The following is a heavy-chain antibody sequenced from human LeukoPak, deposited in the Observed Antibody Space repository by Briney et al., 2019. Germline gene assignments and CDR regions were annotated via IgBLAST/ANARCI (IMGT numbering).Heavy chain of an antibody. D-gene: IGHD2/OR15-2a*01. CDR1: GYTFTSYY. CDR3: ARHKEVGDYYYFDY. V-gene: IGHV1-46*01. CDR2: INPSGGST. J-gene: IGHJ4*02. Sequence: ASVKVSCKASGYTFTSYYMHWVRQAPGQGLVWMGIINPSGGSTSYTQKFQGRVTMTRDTSTTTVYMELSSLRSQDTAVYYCARHKEVGDYYYFDYWGQGTLVTVSS.